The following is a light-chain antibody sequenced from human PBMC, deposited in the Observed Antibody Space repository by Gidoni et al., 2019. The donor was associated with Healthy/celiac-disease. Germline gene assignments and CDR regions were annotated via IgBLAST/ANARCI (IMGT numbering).Light chain of an antibody. J-gene: IGKJ4*01. CDR2: GAS. V-gene: IGKV3D-15*01. Sequence: PLLGVPGERPPLSCRASQSVSSNLAWYQQKPGQAPRLLIYGASTRATGIPARFSGSGSGTEFTLTISSLQSEDFAVYYCQQYNNWPPLTFGGGTKVEIK. CDR3: QQYNNWPPLT. CDR1: QSVSSN.